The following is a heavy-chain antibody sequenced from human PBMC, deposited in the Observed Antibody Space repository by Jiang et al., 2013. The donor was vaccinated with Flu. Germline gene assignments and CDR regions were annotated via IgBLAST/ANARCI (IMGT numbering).Heavy chain of an antibody. CDR2: INPSGGST. J-gene: IGHJ3*02. D-gene: IGHD6-13*01. Sequence: LEWMGIINPSGGSTSYAQKFQGRVTMTRDTSTSTVYMELSSLRSEDTAVYYCAREGRQQLNDAFDIWGQGTMVTVSS. V-gene: IGHV1-46*01. CDR3: AREGRQQLNDAFDI.